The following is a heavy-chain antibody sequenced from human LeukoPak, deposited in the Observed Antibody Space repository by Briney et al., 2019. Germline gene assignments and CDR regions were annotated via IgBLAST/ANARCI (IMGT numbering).Heavy chain of an antibody. D-gene: IGHD3-10*01. CDR1: GYTFTGYY. CDR3: ASSDRFGELLYQDLNLDYYYYMDV. V-gene: IGHV1-2*02. CDR2: INPNSGGT. J-gene: IGHJ6*03. Sequence: GASVKVSCKASGYTFTGYYMHWVRQAPGQGLEWMGWINPNSGGTNYAQKFQGRVTMTRDTSISTAYMELSRLRSDDTAVYYCASSDRFGELLYQDLNLDYYYYMDVWGKGTTVTVSS.